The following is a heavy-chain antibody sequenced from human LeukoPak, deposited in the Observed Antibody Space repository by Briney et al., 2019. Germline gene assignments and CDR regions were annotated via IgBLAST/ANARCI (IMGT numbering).Heavy chain of an antibody. D-gene: IGHD2-8*01. CDR2: IQYEGSNK. Sequence: GGSLRLSCAASGFTLSTYGMHWVRQAPGKGLEWVAFIQYEGSNKYYADSVKGRFTISRDNSKNTLYLQMNSLRGEDTAIYYCAKDHCTNGVCYTDYWGQGTLVTVSS. V-gene: IGHV3-30*02. CDR3: AKDHCTNGVCYTDY. CDR1: GFTLSTYG. J-gene: IGHJ4*02.